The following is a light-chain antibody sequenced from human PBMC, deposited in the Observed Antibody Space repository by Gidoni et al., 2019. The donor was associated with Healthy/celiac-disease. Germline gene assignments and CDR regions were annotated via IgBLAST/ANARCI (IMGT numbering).Light chain of an antibody. V-gene: IGKV3-15*01. CDR1: QSVSSN. CDR2: DAS. J-gene: IGKJ2*04. Sequence: EIVMTQSPATLSVPPGERATLSCRASQSVSSNLAWYQQKPGQAPRLLIYDASTRATGIPARFSGSGSGTEFTLTISSLQSEYFAVYYCQQYNNWPCSFGQGTKLEIK. CDR3: QQYNNWPCS.